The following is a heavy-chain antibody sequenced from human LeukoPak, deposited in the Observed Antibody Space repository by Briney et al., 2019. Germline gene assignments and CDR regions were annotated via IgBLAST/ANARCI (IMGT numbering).Heavy chain of an antibody. CDR3: AGGDCSSTSCYGFDY. Sequence: SETLSLTCAVSGGSINSNNWWSWVRQPAGKGLEWIGRIYTSGSTNYNPSLKSRVTMSVDTSKNQFSLKLSSVTAADTAVYYCAGGDCSSTSCYGFDYWGQGTLVTVSS. CDR2: IYTSGST. J-gene: IGHJ4*02. CDR1: GGSINSNNW. D-gene: IGHD2-2*01. V-gene: IGHV4-4*07.